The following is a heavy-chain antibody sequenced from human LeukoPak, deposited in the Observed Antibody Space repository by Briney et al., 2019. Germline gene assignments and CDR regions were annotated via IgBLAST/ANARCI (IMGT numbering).Heavy chain of an antibody. CDR2: INSRSTTI. D-gene: IGHD3-3*01. V-gene: IGHV3-48*02. CDR1: GFTFSDYS. CDR3: ARDEGFWSGSNYYRNHWFDP. J-gene: IGHJ5*02. Sequence: GGSLRLSCAASGFTFSDYSMNWVRQAPGKGLEWVSYINSRSTTIFYADSVKRRFTISRDNAKNSLYLQMNSLRDEDTAVYYCARDEGFWSGSNYYRNHWFDPWGQGTLVTVSS.